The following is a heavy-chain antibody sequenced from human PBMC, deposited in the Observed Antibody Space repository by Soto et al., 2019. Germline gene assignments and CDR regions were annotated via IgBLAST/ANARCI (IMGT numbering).Heavy chain of an antibody. Sequence: ASGPTLVHPTQTLTLTCTFSGFSLSTSGMCVSWIRQPPGKALEWLALIDWDDDKYYSTSLKTRLTISKDTSKNQVVLTMTNMDPVDTATYYCARIQRAYYDFWSGYYTPYYYYYGMDVWGQGTTVTVSS. CDR1: GFSLSTSGMC. J-gene: IGHJ6*02. V-gene: IGHV2-70*01. CDR2: IDWDDDK. D-gene: IGHD3-3*01. CDR3: ARIQRAYYDFWSGYYTPYYYYYGMDV.